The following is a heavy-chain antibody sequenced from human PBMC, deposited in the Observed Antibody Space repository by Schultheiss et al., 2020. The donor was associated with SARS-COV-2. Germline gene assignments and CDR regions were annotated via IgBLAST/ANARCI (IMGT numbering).Heavy chain of an antibody. CDR2: ISSSSSYI. D-gene: IGHD4-17*01. CDR1: GFTFSSYS. Sequence: GESLKISCAASGFTFSSYSMNWVRQAPGKGLEWVSSISSSSSYIYYADSVKGRFTISRDNAKNSLYLQMNSLRAEDTAVYYCARDPTETGDPFDAFDIWGQGTMVTVSS. CDR3: ARDPTETGDPFDAFDI. V-gene: IGHV3-21*01. J-gene: IGHJ3*02.